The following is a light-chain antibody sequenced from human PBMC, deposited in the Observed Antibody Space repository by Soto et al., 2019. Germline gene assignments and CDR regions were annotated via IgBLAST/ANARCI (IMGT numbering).Light chain of an antibody. V-gene: IGKV1-5*01. Sequence: DIQMTQSPSTLSASVGDRVTITCRASQSISSWLAWYQQKPGQAPKLLIYDASSLESGVPSRFSGSGSGTEFTLTISSLQPDDFATYYCQQYNSYSLTFGQGTKV. CDR3: QQYNSYSLT. CDR2: DAS. CDR1: QSISSW. J-gene: IGKJ1*01.